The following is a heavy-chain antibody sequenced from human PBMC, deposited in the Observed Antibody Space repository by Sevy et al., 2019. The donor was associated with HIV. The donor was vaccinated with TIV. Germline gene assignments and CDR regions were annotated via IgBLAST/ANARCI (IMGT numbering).Heavy chain of an antibody. CDR1: GFTFSSYS. D-gene: IGHD4-17*01. J-gene: IGHJ1*01. CDR2: MNSITSTI. CDR3: ARDYGGIRHFQY. V-gene: IGHV3-48*01. Sequence: GGSLRLSCVGSGFTFSSYSMNWVRQAPGKGLEWLSYMNSITSTIYYADSVKGRFTISRDNAKNSLYLQMNSLRAEDTAVYYCARDYGGIRHFQYWGQGTLVTVSS.